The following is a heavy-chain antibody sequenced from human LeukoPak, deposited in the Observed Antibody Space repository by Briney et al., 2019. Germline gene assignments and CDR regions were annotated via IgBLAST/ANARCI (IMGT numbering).Heavy chain of an antibody. CDR1: GFTFSSYG. CDR2: ISYDGSNK. J-gene: IGHJ4*02. V-gene: IGHV3-30*18. D-gene: IGHD5-12*01. CDR3: AEGDSGYEY. Sequence: GGSLRLSCAASGFTFSSYGMHWVRQAPGKGLEWVAVISYDGSNKYYADSVKGRFTISRDNSKNTLYLQMNSLRAEDTAVYYCAEGDSGYEYWGQGTLVTVSS.